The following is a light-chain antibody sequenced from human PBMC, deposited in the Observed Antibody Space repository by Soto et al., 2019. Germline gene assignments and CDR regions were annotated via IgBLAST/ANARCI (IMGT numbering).Light chain of an antibody. V-gene: IGKV1-13*02. J-gene: IGKJ4*01. CDR3: QQFNSYPVT. CDR2: DAS. Sequence: AIQLTQSPSSLSASAGDRVTITCRTSQGISSALAWYQQKPGKAPKLLIYDASSLESGVPSRFSGSGSGTDFTLTISSLQPEDFVTYYCQQFNSYPVTFGGGTKVEIK. CDR1: QGISSA.